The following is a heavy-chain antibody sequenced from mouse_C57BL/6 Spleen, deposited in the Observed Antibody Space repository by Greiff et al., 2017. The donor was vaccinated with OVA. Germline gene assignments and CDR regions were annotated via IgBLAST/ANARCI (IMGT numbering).Heavy chain of an antibody. CDR3: AKWGVTPHYYAMDY. J-gene: IGHJ4*01. V-gene: IGHV1-52*01. CDR2: IDPSDSET. D-gene: IGHD2-3*01. Sequence: QVHVKQPGAELVRPGSSVKLSCKASGYTFTSYWMHWVKQRPIQGLEWIGNIDPSDSETHYNQKFKDKATLTVDKSSSTAYMQLRSLTSEDSAVYYCAKWGVTPHYYAMDYWGQGTSVTVSS. CDR1: GYTFTSYW.